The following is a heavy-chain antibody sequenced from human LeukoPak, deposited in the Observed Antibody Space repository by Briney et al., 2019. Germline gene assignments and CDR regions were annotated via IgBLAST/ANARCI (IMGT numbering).Heavy chain of an antibody. CDR2: INHSGST. J-gene: IGHJ6*02. CDR3: ARAPDYCSSASCYVYYYGMDV. Sequence: PSETLSLTCAVYGGSFSGYYWSWIRQPPGKGLEWIGEINHSGSTNYNPSLKSRVTISVDTSKNKFSLKLSFVTAADTAVYYCARAPDYCSSASCYVYYYGMDVWGQGTTVTVSS. V-gene: IGHV4-34*01. CDR1: GGSFSGYY. D-gene: IGHD2-2*01.